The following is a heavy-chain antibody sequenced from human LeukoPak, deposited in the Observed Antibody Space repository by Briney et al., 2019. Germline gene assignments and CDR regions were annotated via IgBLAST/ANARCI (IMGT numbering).Heavy chain of an antibody. Sequence: SQTLSLTCTVSGGSIRSGSYYWTWIRQPAGKGLEWIGRIYTSGSTNYNPSLKSRVTISVDTSKNQFSLKLSSVTAADTAVYYCAREVGEWLPQTKYYYYYMDVWGKGTTVTISS. V-gene: IGHV4-61*02. CDR2: IYTSGST. CDR3: AREVGEWLPQTKYYYYYMDV. J-gene: IGHJ6*03. D-gene: IGHD5-12*01. CDR1: GGSIRSGSYY.